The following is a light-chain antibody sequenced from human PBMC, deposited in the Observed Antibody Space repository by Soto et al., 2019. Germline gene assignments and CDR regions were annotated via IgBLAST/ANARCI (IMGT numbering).Light chain of an antibody. CDR1: SSDVGGYNY. J-gene: IGLJ1*01. CDR2: EVS. CDR3: SSYTSSSIYG. V-gene: IGLV2-14*01. Sequence: QSALTQPASVSGSPGQSITISCTGTSSDVGGYNYVSWYQQHPGKAPKLMIYEVSNRPSGVSNRFSGSKSGNTASLTISRLQAEDEADYYCSSYTSSSIYGFGTGTKVTVL.